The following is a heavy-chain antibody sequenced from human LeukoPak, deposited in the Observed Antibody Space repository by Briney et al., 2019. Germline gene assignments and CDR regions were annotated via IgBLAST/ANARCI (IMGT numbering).Heavy chain of an antibody. V-gene: IGHV4-34*01. CDR1: GGSFSGYY. J-gene: IGHJ3*02. CDR2: INHSGST. D-gene: IGHD2/OR15-2a*01. Sequence: PSETLSLTCAVYGGSFSGYYWSWIRQPPGKGLEWIGEINHSGSTNYNPSLKSRVTISVDTSKNQFSLKLSSVTAADTAVYYCARENTVHDAFDIWGQGTMVTVS. CDR3: ARENTVHDAFDI.